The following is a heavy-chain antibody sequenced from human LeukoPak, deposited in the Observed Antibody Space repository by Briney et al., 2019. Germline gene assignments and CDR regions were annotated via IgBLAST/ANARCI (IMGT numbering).Heavy chain of an antibody. CDR1: GYTFTGYY. V-gene: IGHV1-2*02. J-gene: IGHJ4*02. CDR2: INPNSGGT. D-gene: IGHD3-9*01. CDR3: ARGRLEGILTGYLFDY. Sequence: ASVKVSCKASGYTFTGYYMHWVRQAPGQGLEWMAWINPNSGGTNYAQKFQGRVTMTRDTSISTAYMELSRLRSDDTAVYYCARGRLEGILTGYLFDYWGQGTLVTVSS.